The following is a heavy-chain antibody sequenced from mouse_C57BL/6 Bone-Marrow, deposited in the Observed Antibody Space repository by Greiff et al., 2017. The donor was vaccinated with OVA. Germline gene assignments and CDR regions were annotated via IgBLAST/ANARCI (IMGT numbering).Heavy chain of an antibody. CDR1: GYTFTNYW. CDR2: IYPGGGYT. Sequence: QVQLQQSGAELVRPGTSVKMSCKASGYTFTNYWIGWAKQRPGHGLEWIGDIYPGGGYTNYNEKFKGKATLTADKSSSTAYMQFSSLTSEDSAIYYCAREDQLGEFAYWGQGTLVTVSA. V-gene: IGHV1-63*01. CDR3: AREDQLGEFAY. J-gene: IGHJ3*01. D-gene: IGHD4-1*02.